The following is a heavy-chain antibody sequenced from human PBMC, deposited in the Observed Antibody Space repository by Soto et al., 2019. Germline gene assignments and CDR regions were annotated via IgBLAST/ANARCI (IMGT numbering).Heavy chain of an antibody. D-gene: IGHD1-26*01. J-gene: IGHJ6*02. Sequence: GGSLRLSCAASGFTFSSYGMHWVRQAPGKGLEWVAVISYDGSNKYYADSVKGRFTISRDNSKNTLYLQMNSLRAEDTAVYYCAKDLSGSYYIPNYYYYGMDVWGQGTTVTVSS. CDR1: GFTFSSYG. CDR2: ISYDGSNK. V-gene: IGHV3-30*18. CDR3: AKDLSGSYYIPNYYYYGMDV.